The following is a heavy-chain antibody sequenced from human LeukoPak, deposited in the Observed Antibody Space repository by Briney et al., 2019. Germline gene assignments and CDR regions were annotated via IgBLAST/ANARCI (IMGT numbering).Heavy chain of an antibody. CDR3: ARRRRWYYYYMDV. Sequence: PSETLSLTCADYGGSFSGYYWRWIRQPPGKGLEWIGEINHSGSTNYNPSLKSRVTISVDTSKNQFSLKLSSVTAADTAVYYCARRRRWYYYYMDVWGKGTTVTVSS. V-gene: IGHV4-34*01. D-gene: IGHD4-23*01. CDR1: GGSFSGYY. CDR2: INHSGST. J-gene: IGHJ6*03.